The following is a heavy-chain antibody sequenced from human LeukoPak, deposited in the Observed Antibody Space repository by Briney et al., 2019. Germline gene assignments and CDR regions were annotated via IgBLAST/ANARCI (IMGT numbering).Heavy chain of an antibody. CDR1: GFTLSSSA. V-gene: IGHV3-21*01. D-gene: IGHD1-26*01. J-gene: IGHJ4*02. CDR3: ARGGVGATIRHIPFDY. CDR2: INNVGSHI. Sequence: GGSLRLSCAASGFTLSSSAMNWVRQAPGKGLEWVSSINNVGSHIYYAGSVKGRFTISRDNTKNSLYLQMNSLRAEDSAVYYCARGGVGATIRHIPFDYWGQGTLVTVSS.